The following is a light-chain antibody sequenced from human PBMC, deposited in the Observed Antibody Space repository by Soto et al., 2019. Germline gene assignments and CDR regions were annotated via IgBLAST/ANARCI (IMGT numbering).Light chain of an antibody. Sequence: QSVLTQPASVSGSPGQSITISCTGTSSDVGGYNYVSWYQQHPGKAPKFLLYEVSNRPSGVSHRFSGSKSGNTASLTISGLQAEDEADYYCCSYAGSYTWVFGGGTKLTVL. CDR3: CSYAGSYTWV. CDR2: EVS. J-gene: IGLJ3*02. CDR1: SSDVGGYNY. V-gene: IGLV2-14*01.